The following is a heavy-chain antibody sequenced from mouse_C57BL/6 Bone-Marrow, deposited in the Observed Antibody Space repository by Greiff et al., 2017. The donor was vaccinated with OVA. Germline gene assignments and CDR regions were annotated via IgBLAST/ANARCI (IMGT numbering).Heavy chain of an antibody. CDR2: IYPGDGDT. CDR1: GYAFSSSW. J-gene: IGHJ2*01. D-gene: IGHD2-4*01. CDR3: ASPYDYNFDY. V-gene: IGHV1-82*01. Sequence: VQLHQSGPELVKPGASVKISCKASGYAFSSSWMNWVKQRPGQGLEWIGRIYPGDGDTNYNGKFKGKATLTADKSSRTAYMQLLSLTSDDAAVYFCASPYDYNFDYWGQGTTLTVSS.